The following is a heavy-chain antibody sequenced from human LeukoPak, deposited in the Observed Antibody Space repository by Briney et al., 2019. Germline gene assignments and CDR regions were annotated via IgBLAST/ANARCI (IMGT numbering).Heavy chain of an antibody. CDR1: GFTVSINY. J-gene: IGHJ4*02. Sequence: PGGSLRLSCAASGFTVSINYMSWVRKAPGKVLVWVSVIYSGGSTNYADSVKGRFTISRENSKNTLYLQMNSLRAEDTAVYYCARDLAADASEWGQGTLVTVSS. CDR3: ARDLAADASE. D-gene: IGHD3-10*01. CDR2: IYSGGST. V-gene: IGHV3-53*01.